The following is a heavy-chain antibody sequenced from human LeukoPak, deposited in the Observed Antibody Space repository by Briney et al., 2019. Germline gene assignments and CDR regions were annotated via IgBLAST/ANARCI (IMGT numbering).Heavy chain of an antibody. CDR2: ISAYNGNT. CDR3: ASSLAYDSSGYYYFPAFDI. J-gene: IGHJ3*02. D-gene: IGHD3-22*01. CDR1: GYTFTSYG. Sequence: GGSLRLSCAASGYTFTSYGISWVRQAPGQGLEWMGWISAYNGNTNYAQKLQGKVTMTTDTSTSTAYMELRSLRSDDTAVYYCASSLAYDSSGYYYFPAFDIWGQGTMVTVSS. V-gene: IGHV1-18*01.